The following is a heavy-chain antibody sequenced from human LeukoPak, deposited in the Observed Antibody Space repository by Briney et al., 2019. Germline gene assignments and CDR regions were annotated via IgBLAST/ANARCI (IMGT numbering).Heavy chain of an antibody. CDR1: GFTFSSHV. CDR3: AKAPSGSYVPFEF. J-gene: IGHJ4*02. D-gene: IGHD1-26*01. Sequence: PGGSLRLSCAASGFTFSSHVMNWARQAPGKGLEWVSVISGGSNTYYADSVKGRFTISRDNSKNTLYLQMNSLRAEDTAVYYCAKAPSGSYVPFEFWGQGTLVTVSS. V-gene: IGHV3-23*01. CDR2: ISGGSNT.